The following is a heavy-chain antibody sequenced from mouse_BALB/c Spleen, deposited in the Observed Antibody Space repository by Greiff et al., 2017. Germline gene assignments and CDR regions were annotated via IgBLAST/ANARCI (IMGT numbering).Heavy chain of an antibody. Sequence: QVQLKESGAELVRPGVSVKISCKGSGYTFTDYAMHWVKQSHAKSLEWIGVISTYYGDASYNQKFKGKATMTVDKSSSTAYMELARLTSEDSAIYYCARRRLRESYYAMDYWGQGTSVTVSS. J-gene: IGHJ4*01. CDR1: GYTFTDYA. V-gene: IGHV1S137*01. CDR2: ISTYYGDA. CDR3: ARRRLRESYYAMDY. D-gene: IGHD1-2*01.